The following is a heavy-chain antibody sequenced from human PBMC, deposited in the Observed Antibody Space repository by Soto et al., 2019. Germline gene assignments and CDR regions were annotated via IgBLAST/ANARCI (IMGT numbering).Heavy chain of an antibody. CDR1: GGTFSSYA. CDR2: IIPIFGTA. J-gene: IGHJ6*02. D-gene: IGHD2-2*01. CDR3: ARGIVVVPAAIYYYGMDV. Sequence: QVQLVQSGAEVKKPGSSVKVSCKASGGTFSSYAISWVRQAPGQGLEWMGGIIPIFGTANYAQKFQGRVTITADESTSAAYMELSSLRSEDTAVYYCARGIVVVPAAIYYYGMDVWGQGTTVTVSS. V-gene: IGHV1-69*01.